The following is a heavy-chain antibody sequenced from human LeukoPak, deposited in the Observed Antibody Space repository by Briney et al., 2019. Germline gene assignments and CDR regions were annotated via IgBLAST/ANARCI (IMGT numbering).Heavy chain of an antibody. D-gene: IGHD2-15*01. CDR3: ARFPETYCSGGSCSGLYFDY. CDR1: GYTFTGYY. Sequence: GASVKVSCKASGYTFTGYYMHWVRQAPGQGLEWMGWINPNSGGTNYAQKFQGRVTMTRDTPISTAYMELSRLRSDDTAVYYCARFPETYCSGGSCSGLYFDYWGQGTLVTVSS. V-gene: IGHV1-2*02. CDR2: INPNSGGT. J-gene: IGHJ4*02.